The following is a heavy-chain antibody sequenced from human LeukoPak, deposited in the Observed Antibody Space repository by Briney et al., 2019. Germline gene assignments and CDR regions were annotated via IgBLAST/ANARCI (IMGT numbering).Heavy chain of an antibody. CDR1: GFTFSSYS. V-gene: IGHV3-48*01. D-gene: IGHD2-15*01. J-gene: IGHJ4*02. Sequence: GGSLRLSCAASGFTFSSYSMNWVRQAPGKGLEWVSYISSSSSTIYYADSVKGRFTISRDNAKNSLYLQMNSLRAEDTAVYYCARSHCSGGSCPNYWGQGTLVTVSS. CDR3: ARSHCSGGSCPNY. CDR2: ISSSSSTI.